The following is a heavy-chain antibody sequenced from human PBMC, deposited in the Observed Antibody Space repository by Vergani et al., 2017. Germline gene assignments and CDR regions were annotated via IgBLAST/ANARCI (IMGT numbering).Heavy chain of an antibody. CDR3: AREGFSPQYSSGWSSFDY. Sequence: EVQLLESGGGLVQPGGSLRLSCAASGFTFSSYAMSWVRQAPGQGLEWVSAISGSGGSTDYADSVKGRFTISRDNSKNTLYLQMNSLRAEDTAVYYCAREGFSPQYSSGWSSFDYWGQGTLVTVSS. V-gene: IGHV3-23*01. D-gene: IGHD6-19*01. CDR1: GFTFSSYA. J-gene: IGHJ4*02. CDR2: ISGSGGST.